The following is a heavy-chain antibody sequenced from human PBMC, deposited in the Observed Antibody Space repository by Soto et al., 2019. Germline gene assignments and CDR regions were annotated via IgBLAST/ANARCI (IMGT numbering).Heavy chain of an antibody. Sequence: EVQLLESGGGLVQPGGSLRLSCAASGFTFYNYAMSWVRQAPGKGLEWVSAISGSGATTYYADSVKGRFTISRDNSKNTLSLQMNGLRAEDTALYYCAKDVADCTSTSCYNKWVDPWGQGTLVTVSS. J-gene: IGHJ5*02. CDR2: ISGSGATT. CDR3: AKDVADCTSTSCYNKWVDP. D-gene: IGHD2-2*01. CDR1: GFTFYNYA. V-gene: IGHV3-23*01.